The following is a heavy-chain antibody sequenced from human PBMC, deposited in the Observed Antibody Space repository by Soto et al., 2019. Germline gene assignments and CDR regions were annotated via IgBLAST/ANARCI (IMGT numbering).Heavy chain of an antibody. J-gene: IGHJ6*02. D-gene: IGHD3-22*01. CDR1: GSPLTICG. CDR2: ISAYNGNT. CDR3: ARDLEITMLVVAINYYYGMDV. Sequence: VKRACKAAGSPLTICGDSWGRLAQAQGHEWVGWISAYNGNTSEAQKLQGGVIMTTATSTSTAYMELRGLRSDETAVYYCARDLEITMLVVAINYYYGMDVWGPGTTVSVSS. V-gene: IGHV1-18*01.